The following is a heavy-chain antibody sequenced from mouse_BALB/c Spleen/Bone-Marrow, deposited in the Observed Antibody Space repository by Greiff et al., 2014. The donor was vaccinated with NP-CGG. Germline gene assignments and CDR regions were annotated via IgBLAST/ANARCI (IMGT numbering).Heavy chain of an antibody. Sequence: VQLVESGPGLVAPSQSLSITCTVSGFSLTGYGVSWVRQSPGKGLEWLGMIWGDGSTDYNSALKSRLSISKDNSKSQVFLKMNNLQTDDTARYYCARDSFLITRALDYWGQGTSVTVSS. D-gene: IGHD2-4*01. CDR1: GFSLTGYG. CDR2: IWGDGST. CDR3: ARDSFLITRALDY. V-gene: IGHV2-6-7*01. J-gene: IGHJ4*01.